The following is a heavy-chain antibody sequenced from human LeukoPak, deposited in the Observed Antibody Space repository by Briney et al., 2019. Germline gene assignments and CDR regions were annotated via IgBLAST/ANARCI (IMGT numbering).Heavy chain of an antibody. CDR2: ISSSSSYI. V-gene: IGHV3-21*01. CDR1: GFTFSSYS. D-gene: IGHD3-22*01. Sequence: GGSLRLSCAASGFTFSSYSMNWVRQAPGKGLEWVSSISSSSSYIYYADSVKGRFTISRDNAKNSLYLQMNGLRAEDTAVYYCASRSSGYYGAFDIWGQGTMVTVSS. CDR3: ASRSSGYYGAFDI. J-gene: IGHJ3*02.